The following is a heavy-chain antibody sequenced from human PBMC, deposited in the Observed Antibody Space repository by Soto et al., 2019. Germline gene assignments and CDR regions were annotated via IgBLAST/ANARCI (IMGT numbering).Heavy chain of an antibody. V-gene: IGHV1-2*02. CDR3: VRGGYGDYLHH. CDR1: GYTFTDYY. J-gene: IGHJ1*01. CDR2: INPITGAT. D-gene: IGHD4-17*01. Sequence: AASVKVSCKASGYTFTDYYIHWVRQAPGQGLDWMAWINPITGATKYAQSFQGRVIVTRDMSTSTAYMELTSLISNDTAVYYCVRGGYGDYLHHWGQGSLVTVSS.